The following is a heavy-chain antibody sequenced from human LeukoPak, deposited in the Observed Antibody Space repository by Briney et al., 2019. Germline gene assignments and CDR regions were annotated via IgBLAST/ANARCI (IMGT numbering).Heavy chain of an antibody. J-gene: IGHJ5*02. D-gene: IGHD2-2*01. CDR3: ARDLGCSSTICYDGGHWLDP. V-gene: IGHV3-33*01. CDR2: IWYDGGNK. Sequence: PGRSLRLSCAASGFTFSASGMYWVRQAPGRGLEWVAFIWYDGGNKYYADSVKGRFTISRDNSKNTLYLQMNSLRDEDTAVYYCARDLGCSSTICYDGGHWLDPWGQGTLVTVSS. CDR1: GFTFSASG.